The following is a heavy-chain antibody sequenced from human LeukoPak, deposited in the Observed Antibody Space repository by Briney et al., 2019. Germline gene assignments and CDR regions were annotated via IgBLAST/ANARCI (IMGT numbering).Heavy chain of an antibody. Sequence: PSETLSLTCAVYGETFSGFYWSWIRQPPGKGLEWIGDINDSGNTNYNPSLKSRVTLSVDTSKNQFFLRLSSVTAADTAVYFCARARGAVAIDYWGQGTLVTVSS. CDR3: ARARGAVAIDY. V-gene: IGHV4-34*01. J-gene: IGHJ4*02. CDR2: INDSGNT. CDR1: GETFSGFY. D-gene: IGHD6-19*01.